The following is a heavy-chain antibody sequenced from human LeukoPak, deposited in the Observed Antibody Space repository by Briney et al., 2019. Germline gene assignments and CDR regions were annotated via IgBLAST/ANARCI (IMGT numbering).Heavy chain of an antibody. CDR1: GASISSYY. Sequence: SGTLSLTCAVSGASISSYYWSWVRQPPGRGLEWIGYIYYSGNTNYNPSLKSRVTISVDTSTNQFSLKLSSVTAADTAVYYCARGSGWYYYWGQGTLVTVSS. V-gene: IGHV4-59*01. CDR3: ARGSGWYYY. J-gene: IGHJ4*02. CDR2: IYYSGNT. D-gene: IGHD6-19*01.